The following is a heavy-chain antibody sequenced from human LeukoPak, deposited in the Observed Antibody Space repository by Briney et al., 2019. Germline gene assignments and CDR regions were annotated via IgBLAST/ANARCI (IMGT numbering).Heavy chain of an antibody. Sequence: SETLSLTCAVYGGFFSGYYWSWIRQPPGKGLEWIGEINHSGSTNYNPSLKSRVTISVDTSKNQFSLKLSSVTAADTAVYYCARGREFDSYYFDYWGQGTLVTVSS. J-gene: IGHJ4*02. D-gene: IGHD3-10*01. V-gene: IGHV4-34*01. CDR1: GGFFSGYY. CDR2: INHSGST. CDR3: ARGREFDSYYFDY.